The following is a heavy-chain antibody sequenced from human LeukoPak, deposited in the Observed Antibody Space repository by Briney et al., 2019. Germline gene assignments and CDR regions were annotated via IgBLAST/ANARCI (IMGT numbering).Heavy chain of an antibody. CDR2: IYSDGVT. CDR1: GFIVHSYA. CDR3: ARDRAEGKTWVEFDP. J-gene: IGHJ5*02. Sequence: GGSLRLSCTASGFIVHSYAMSWVRQAPGKGLAWVSLIYSDGVTQYADSVKGRFTISRDNSKNTLYLQMNSLRDEDTAVYFCARDRAEGKTWVEFDPGGEGTLVTVSS. V-gene: IGHV3-66*02.